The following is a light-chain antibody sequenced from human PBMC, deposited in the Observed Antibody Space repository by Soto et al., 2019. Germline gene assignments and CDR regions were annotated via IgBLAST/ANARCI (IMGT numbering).Light chain of an antibody. CDR2: GAS. J-gene: IGKJ4*01. V-gene: IGKV3-20*01. CDR3: QHLDSSPT. CDR1: QTVSRSY. Sequence: EIVLTQSPGTLSLSPGESATLSCRASQTVSRSYFVWYQNKHGQAHRLLIYGASARAPGIPDRLSGTGGGTDSTLTISRLQPEDSAVYFCQHLDSSPTFGGGTKVEIK.